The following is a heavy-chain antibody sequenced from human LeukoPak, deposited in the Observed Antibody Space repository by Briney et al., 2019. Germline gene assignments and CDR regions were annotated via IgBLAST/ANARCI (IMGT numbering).Heavy chain of an antibody. Sequence: GGSLRLSCAASGFTLSSYAMSWVRQAPGKGLKWVSDISASGGSTYYAGSVKGRFTISRDNSKKTLHLQMNSLRAEDTAIYYCAKASSAGDSSSWNYWGQGILVTVSS. D-gene: IGHD6-13*01. V-gene: IGHV3-23*01. CDR2: ISASGGST. CDR1: GFTLSSYA. CDR3: AKASSAGDSSSWNY. J-gene: IGHJ4*02.